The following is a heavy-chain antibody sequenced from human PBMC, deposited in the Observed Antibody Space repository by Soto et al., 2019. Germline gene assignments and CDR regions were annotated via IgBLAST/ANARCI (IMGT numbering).Heavy chain of an antibody. J-gene: IGHJ4*02. CDR3: AREPEDGVLGDY. CDR1: GYTFTAHS. CDR2: IIVSHDWP. D-gene: IGHD2-8*01. V-gene: IGHV1-3*01. Sequence: VQLVQSGTEVNEPGASVRVSCKPSGYTFTAHSLHGARQAPGQGLEWMGWIIVSHDWPRYAHQFQGRLIFETDTIGTTSYMHLTRLTPEDTAVYFFAREPEDGVLGDYWGQGTPVVVSS.